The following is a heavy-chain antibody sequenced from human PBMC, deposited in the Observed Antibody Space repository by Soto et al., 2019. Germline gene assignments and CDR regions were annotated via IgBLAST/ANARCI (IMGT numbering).Heavy chain of an antibody. Sequence: ETLSLTCSVSGDSISGNSYYWGWIRQPPGKGLEWIGSIYHTGSTYQNPSLKNRVTISVDTSRNEFSLKMRSVTAPDTAVYYCARHFVVMMYPLVEVGLFGPWGQGILVTVSS. CDR3: ARHFVVMMYPLVEVGLFGP. CDR2: IYHTGST. V-gene: IGHV4-39*01. D-gene: IGHD2-8*01. CDR1: GDSISGNSYY. J-gene: IGHJ5*02.